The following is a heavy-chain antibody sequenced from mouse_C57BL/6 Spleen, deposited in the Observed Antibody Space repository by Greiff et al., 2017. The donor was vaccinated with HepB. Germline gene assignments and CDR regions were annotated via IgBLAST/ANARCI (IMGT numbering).Heavy chain of an antibody. CDR1: GYTFTDYN. CDR3: GRRPGTLWYFDV. CDR2: INPNNGGT. D-gene: IGHD4-1*01. J-gene: IGHJ1*03. V-gene: IGHV1-18*01. Sequence: EVQLQQSGPELVKPGASVKIPCKASGYTFTDYNMDWVKQSHGKSLEWIGDINPNNGGTIYNQKFKGKATLTVDKSSSTAYMELRSLTAEDTAVYYCGRRPGTLWYFDVWGTGTTVTVSS.